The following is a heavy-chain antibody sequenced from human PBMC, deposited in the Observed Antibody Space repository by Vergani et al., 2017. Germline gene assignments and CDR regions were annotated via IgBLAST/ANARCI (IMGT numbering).Heavy chain of an antibody. J-gene: IGHJ3*02. V-gene: IGHV4-61*10. CDR2: IHDSGST. CDR1: DHLVRPDLSY. CDR3: ARGFDSWNAFDI. Sequence: QVLLQESGPGLVKPSATLSLSCRVSDHLVRPDLSYWSWFRHPAGKGLEWLGYIHDSGSTNYNPSLTSRVTISLDTSKNQFSLNLRSVTAADTAVYYCARGFDSWNAFDIWGQGTMLTVSS. D-gene: IGHD3-3*01.